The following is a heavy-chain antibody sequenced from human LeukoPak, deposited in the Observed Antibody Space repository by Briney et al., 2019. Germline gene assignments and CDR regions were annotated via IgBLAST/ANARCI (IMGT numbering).Heavy chain of an antibody. J-gene: IGHJ6*03. CDR2: MNPSSGNT. Sequence: ASVKVSCKASGYTFTSYDINWVRQATGQGLEWMGWMNPSSGNTGYAQKFQGRVTITRNTSISTAYMELSSLRSEDTAVYYCARSPLGPNYYYYYYMDVWGKGTTVTVSS. CDR3: ARSPLGPNYYYYYYMDV. CDR1: GYTFTSYD. V-gene: IGHV1-8*03.